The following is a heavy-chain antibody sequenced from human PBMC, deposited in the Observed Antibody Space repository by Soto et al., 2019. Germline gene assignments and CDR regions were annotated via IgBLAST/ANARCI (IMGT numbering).Heavy chain of an antibody. CDR1: GGSISSSSYY. CDR2: IYYSGST. J-gene: IGHJ5*02. V-gene: IGHV4-39*01. D-gene: IGHD3-3*01. CDR3: ARPNVLRFLEWPNWFDP. Sequence: SETLSLTVNISGGSISSSSYYWGWIRQPPGKGLEWIGSIYYSGSTYYNPSLKSRVTISVDTSKNQFSLKLSSVTAADTAVYYCARPNVLRFLEWPNWFDPWGQGTLVTVSS.